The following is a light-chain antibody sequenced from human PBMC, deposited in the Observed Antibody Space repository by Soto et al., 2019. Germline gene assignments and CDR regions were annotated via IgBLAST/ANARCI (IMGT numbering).Light chain of an antibody. CDR3: QEYNDWPLRT. CDR2: GAS. Sequence: IVLTQSPATLSLSPGERATLSCRASQSVNIYLAWYQQKPGQAPRLLISGASTRATGIPARFSGSGSGTEFTLTISSLESDDFALYFCQEYNDWPLRTFGQGTKVDIK. CDR1: QSVNIY. V-gene: IGKV3-15*01. J-gene: IGKJ1*01.